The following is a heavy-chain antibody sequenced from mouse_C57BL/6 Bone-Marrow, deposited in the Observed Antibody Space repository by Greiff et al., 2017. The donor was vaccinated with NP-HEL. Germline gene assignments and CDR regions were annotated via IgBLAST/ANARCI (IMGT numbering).Heavy chain of an antibody. CDR1: GFTFSDYY. J-gene: IGHJ4*01. CDR2: INYDGSST. V-gene: IGHV5-16*01. CDR3: ARNWDGGAMDY. D-gene: IGHD4-1*01. Sequence: EVHLVESEGGLVQPGSSMKLSCTASGFTFSDYYMAWVRQVPEKGLEWVANINYDGSSTYYLDSLKSRFIISRDNAKNILYLQMSSLKSEDTATYYCARNWDGGAMDYWGQGTSVTVSS.